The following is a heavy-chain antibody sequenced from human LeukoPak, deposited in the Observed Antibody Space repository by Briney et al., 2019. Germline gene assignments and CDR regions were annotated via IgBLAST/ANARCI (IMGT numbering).Heavy chain of an antibody. CDR3: ARDSSRVPRPDY. J-gene: IGHJ4*02. Sequence: ASVKVSCKASGYTFTSYGISWVRQAPGQGLEWMGWISAYNGSTNYAQKLQGRVTMTTDTSTSTAYMELRSLRSDDTAVYYCARDSSRVPRPDYWGQGTLVTVSS. CDR2: ISAYNGST. CDR1: GYTFTSYG. D-gene: IGHD1-1*01. V-gene: IGHV1-18*01.